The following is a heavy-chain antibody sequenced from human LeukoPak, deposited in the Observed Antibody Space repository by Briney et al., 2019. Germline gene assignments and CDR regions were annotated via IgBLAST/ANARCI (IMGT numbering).Heavy chain of an antibody. CDR3: ARPTRYDFWSGYPGGAFDI. Sequence: PSETLSLTCTVSGGSISSSSYYWGWIRQPPGKWMEWIGSIYYSGSTYYNPSLKSRVTISVDTSKNQFSLKLSSVTAADTAVYYCARPTRYDFWSGYPGGAFDIWGQGTMVTVSS. CDR2: IYYSGST. J-gene: IGHJ3*02. V-gene: IGHV4-39*01. D-gene: IGHD3-3*01. CDR1: GGSISSSSYY.